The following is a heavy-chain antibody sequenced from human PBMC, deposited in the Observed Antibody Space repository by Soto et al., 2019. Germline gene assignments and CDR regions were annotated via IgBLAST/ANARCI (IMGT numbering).Heavy chain of an antibody. CDR1: GGSISSGGYY. V-gene: IGHV4-31*03. CDR3: ARDSSGATVDD. CDR2: IYYSGST. J-gene: IGHJ4*02. D-gene: IGHD1-26*01. Sequence: PSETLSLTCTVSGGSISSGGYYWSWIRQHPGKGLEWIGYIYYSGSTYYNPSLKSRVTISVDTSKNQFSLKLSSVTAADTAVYYCARDSSGATVDDWGQGTLVTVSS.